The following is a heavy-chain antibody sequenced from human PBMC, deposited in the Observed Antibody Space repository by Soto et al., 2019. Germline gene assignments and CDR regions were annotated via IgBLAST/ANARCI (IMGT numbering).Heavy chain of an antibody. V-gene: IGHV3-30*03. D-gene: IGHD1-1*01. CDR3: AFEMWNAPMDFDY. CDR1: GFTFSNCG. Sequence: PGGSLRLSYAASGFTFSNCGMHWVRQTPDKGLEWVAVISYDGSKKYYTDSVKGRFTISRDNSRNTQFLQMNSLRPEDTAVYYCAFEMWNAPMDFDYGGKGTLVTVS. J-gene: IGHJ4*02. CDR2: ISYDGSKK.